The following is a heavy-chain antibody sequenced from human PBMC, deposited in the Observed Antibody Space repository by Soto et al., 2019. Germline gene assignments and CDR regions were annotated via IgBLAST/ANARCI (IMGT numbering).Heavy chain of an antibody. D-gene: IGHD6-19*01. J-gene: IGHJ4*02. CDR2: INHSGST. Sequence: SETLSLTCAVYGGSFSGYYWSWIRQPPGKGLEWIGEINHSGSTNYNPSLKSRVTISVDTSKNQFSLKLGSVTAADTAVYYCARIPAVAGPFDYWGQGTLVTVSS. CDR1: GGSFSGYY. CDR3: ARIPAVAGPFDY. V-gene: IGHV4-34*01.